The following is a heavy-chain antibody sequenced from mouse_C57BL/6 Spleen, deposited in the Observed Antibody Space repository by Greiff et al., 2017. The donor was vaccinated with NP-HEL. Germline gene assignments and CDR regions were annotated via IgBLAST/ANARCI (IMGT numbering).Heavy chain of an antibody. CDR3: ARDDGYDEANYFDY. Sequence: EVKLVESGGGLVKPGGSLKLSCAASGFTFSSYAMSWVRQTPEKRLEWVATISDGGSYTYYPDNVKGRFTISRDNAKNNLYLQMSHLKSEDTAMYYCARDDGYDEANYFDYWGQGTTLTVSS. CDR1: GFTFSSYA. V-gene: IGHV5-4*01. CDR2: ISDGGSYT. J-gene: IGHJ2*01. D-gene: IGHD2-2*01.